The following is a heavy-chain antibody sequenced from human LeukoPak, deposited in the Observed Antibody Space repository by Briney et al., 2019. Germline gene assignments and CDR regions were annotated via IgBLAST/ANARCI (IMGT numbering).Heavy chain of an antibody. CDR1: GGSISSYY. Sequence: SETLSLTCTVSGGSISSYYWSWIRQPPGKGLEYIGYISYSGSTNYNPSLKSRVTISVDTSKHQFSLKLSSVTAADTAVYYCARDLFAGTTGTVDYWGQGTLVTVSS. CDR2: ISYSGST. D-gene: IGHD1-1*01. V-gene: IGHV4-59*01. J-gene: IGHJ4*02. CDR3: ARDLFAGTTGTVDY.